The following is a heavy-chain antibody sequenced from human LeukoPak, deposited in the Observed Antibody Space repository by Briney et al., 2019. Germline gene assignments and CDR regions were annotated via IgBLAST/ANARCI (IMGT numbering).Heavy chain of an antibody. CDR1: GCTLTRDG. V-gene: IGHV1-18*01. CDR3: ARDRSIAVASEIDN. Sequence: ASVKLSYNESGCTLTRDGVSLLLQAPGQGLEWMGWISAYNGNTIYAQKLQGRVTMTTDTSTSTAYMELRSLRSDDTAVYYCARDRSIAVASEIDNWGQGTLVTVSS. D-gene: IGHD6-19*01. CDR2: ISAYNGNT. J-gene: IGHJ4*02.